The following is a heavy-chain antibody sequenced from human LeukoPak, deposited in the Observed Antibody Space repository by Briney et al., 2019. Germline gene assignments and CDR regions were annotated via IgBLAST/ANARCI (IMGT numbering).Heavy chain of an antibody. CDR3: ARVQGYCSVTSCYPHY. V-gene: IGHV7-4-1*02. J-gene: IGHJ4*02. CDR1: GYTFTTYA. Sequence: GASVKVSCKASGYTFTTYALNWVRQAPGRGLEWMGWINTNTGNPTYAQGFTGRFVFSLDTSVNTAYLQISSLKAEDTAMYYCARVQGYCSVTSCYPHYWGQGTLVTVSS. D-gene: IGHD2-2*01. CDR2: INTNTGNP.